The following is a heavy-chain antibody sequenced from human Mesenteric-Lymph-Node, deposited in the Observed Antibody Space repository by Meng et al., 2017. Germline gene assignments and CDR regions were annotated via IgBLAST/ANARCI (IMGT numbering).Heavy chain of an antibody. CDR1: GFSLNTSGMC. CDR3: ARMSPSGAIDY. CDR2: IDWDDDK. V-gene: IGHV2-70*01. J-gene: IGHJ4*02. D-gene: IGHD4-17*01. Sequence: SCPTLVKPTQTLTLTCAFSGFSLNTSGMCVTWIRQPPGMALEWLALIDWDDDKYYSTSLKTRLTISKDTYKNQVVLTMTNVDPVDAATYYCARMSPSGAIDYWGQGTLVTVSS.